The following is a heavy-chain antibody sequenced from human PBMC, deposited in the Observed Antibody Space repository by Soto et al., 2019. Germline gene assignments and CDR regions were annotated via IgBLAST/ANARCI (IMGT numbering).Heavy chain of an antibody. CDR1: GYSFTSYW. D-gene: IGHD6-19*01. CDR3: ARLASDGAYSSDYYYYYGMDV. J-gene: IGHJ6*02. CDR2: IDPSDSYT. V-gene: IGHV5-10-1*01. Sequence: GESLKISCKGSGYSFTSYWISWVRQMPGKGLEWMGRIDPSDSYTNYSPSFQGLVTISADKSISTAYLQWSSLKASDTAMYYCARLASDGAYSSDYYYYYGMDVWGQGTTVTVSS.